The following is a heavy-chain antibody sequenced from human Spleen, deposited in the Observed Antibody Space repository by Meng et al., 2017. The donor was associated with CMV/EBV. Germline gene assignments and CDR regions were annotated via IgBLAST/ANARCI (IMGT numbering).Heavy chain of an antibody. CDR2: IYPGDSDT. CDR3: VRPGSSSYLYYFDY. J-gene: IGHJ4*02. D-gene: IGHD6-13*01. V-gene: IGHV5-51*01. CDR1: GYSLHKYW. Sequence: GCGYSLHKYWITWVRQTPEKGLEWIGIIYPGDSDTRYSPSFQGQVTISVDKSINTAYLQWSSLKASDTGMYYCVRPGSSSYLYYFDYWGQGSLVAVSS.